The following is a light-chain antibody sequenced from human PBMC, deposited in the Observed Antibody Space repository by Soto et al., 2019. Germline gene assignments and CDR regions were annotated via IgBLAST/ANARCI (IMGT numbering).Light chain of an antibody. CDR2: EVS. CDR1: SSDVGGYNY. J-gene: IGLJ1*01. V-gene: IGLV2-14*01. Sequence: QPALTQPASVSGSPGQSITISCTGTSSDVGGYNYVSWYQQHPGKASKLMIYEVSNRPSGVSNRFPGAKSGNTASLTISGLQAEDEADYYCSSYTTSSTLFGTGTKVTVL. CDR3: SSYTTSSTL.